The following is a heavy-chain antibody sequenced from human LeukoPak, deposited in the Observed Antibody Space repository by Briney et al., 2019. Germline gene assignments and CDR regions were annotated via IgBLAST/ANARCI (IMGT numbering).Heavy chain of an antibody. V-gene: IGHV1-24*01. CDR1: GYTLTELS. J-gene: IGHJ4*02. Sequence: GASVKVSCKVSGYTLTELSMHWVRQAPGKGLEWMGGFDPEDGETIYAQKFQGRVTMTEDTSTDTAYMELSSLRSEDTAVYYCATSKWEGGGFDYWGQGTLVTVSS. CDR2: FDPEDGET. D-gene: IGHD1-26*01. CDR3: ATSKWEGGGFDY.